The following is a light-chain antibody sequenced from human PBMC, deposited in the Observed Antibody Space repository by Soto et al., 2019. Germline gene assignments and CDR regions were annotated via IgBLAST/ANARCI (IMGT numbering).Light chain of an antibody. CDR2: AAS. Sequence: DIQVTQSPSSLSASVGDRVTITCRASQSISSYLNWYQQKPGKAPKLLIYAASSLQGGVPSRFSGSGSGTDFTLTISSLQPEDFATYYCQQSYSSPETFGQGTKVEIK. CDR1: QSISSY. CDR3: QQSYSSPET. V-gene: IGKV1-39*01. J-gene: IGKJ1*01.